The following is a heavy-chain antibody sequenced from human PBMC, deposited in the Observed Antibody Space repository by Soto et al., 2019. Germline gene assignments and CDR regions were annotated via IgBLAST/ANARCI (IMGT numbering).Heavy chain of an antibody. J-gene: IGHJ4*02. CDR2: IWYDGSNK. D-gene: IGHD3-10*02. V-gene: IGHV3-33*01. CDR3: ARTYYYVSGVGYYFDY. CDR1: GFTFSSYD. Sequence: QVQLVESGGGVVQPGRSLRLSCAASGFTFSSYDMHWVRQAPGKGLEWVAVIWYDGSNKYYADSVKGRFTISRDNSKNTLYLQMNSLRAEDTAVYYWARTYYYVSGVGYYFDYWGQGTLVTVSS.